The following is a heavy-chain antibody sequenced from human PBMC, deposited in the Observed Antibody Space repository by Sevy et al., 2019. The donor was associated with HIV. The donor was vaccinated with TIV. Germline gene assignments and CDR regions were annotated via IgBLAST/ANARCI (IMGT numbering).Heavy chain of an antibody. V-gene: IGHV3-33*01. CDR1: GFTFRSFS. CDR3: ARDAERVIVPTAGFDS. Sequence: GGSLRLSSVASGFTFRSFSMHWVRQAPGKGLEWVAAIWYDGRTERYADSVQGRFTISRDNSKKTLHLQMNSLRAEDTALYYCARDAERVIVPTAGFDSWGQGTLVTVSS. J-gene: IGHJ5*01. CDR2: IWYDGRTE. D-gene: IGHD1-1*01.